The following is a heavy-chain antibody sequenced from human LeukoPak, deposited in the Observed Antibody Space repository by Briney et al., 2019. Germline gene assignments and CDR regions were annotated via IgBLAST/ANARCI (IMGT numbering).Heavy chain of an antibody. CDR3: ASPVSGSFFDG. CDR1: GFTFSTYS. CDR2: ISSDGSTR. J-gene: IGHJ4*02. V-gene: IGHV3-48*01. D-gene: IGHD6-19*01. Sequence: GGSLRLSCAASGFTFSTYSMNWVRQAPGKGLEWVSYISSDGSTRYYADSVKGRFTISRDNAKSSLYLQMNSLRAEDTAIYYCASPVSGSFFDGWGQVTLVTLPS.